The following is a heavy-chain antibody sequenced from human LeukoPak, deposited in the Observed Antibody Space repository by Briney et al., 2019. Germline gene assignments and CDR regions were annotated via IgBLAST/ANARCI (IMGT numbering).Heavy chain of an antibody. J-gene: IGHJ5*02. CDR3: ARLADIVVVVGSWFDP. Sequence: GEFLKISCKGSGYSFTSYWIGWVRQMPGKGLEWMGIIYPGDSDTRYSPSFQGQVTISADKSISTAYLQWSSLKASDTAMYYCARLADIVVVVGSWFDPWGQGTLVTVSS. CDR1: GYSFTSYW. V-gene: IGHV5-51*01. D-gene: IGHD2-15*01. CDR2: IYPGDSDT.